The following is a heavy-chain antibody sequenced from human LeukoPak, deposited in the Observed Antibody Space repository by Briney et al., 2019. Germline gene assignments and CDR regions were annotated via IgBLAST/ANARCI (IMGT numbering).Heavy chain of an antibody. CDR2: ISDSGVST. V-gene: IGHV3-23*01. J-gene: IGHJ3*02. D-gene: IGHD2-21*01. CDR3: ASIRLDAFDI. Sequence: GGSLRLSCAASGFTFSIYTMNWVRQAPGKGLEWVSGISDSGVSTYYADSVKGRFTISRDNAKNSLYLQMNSLRAEDTAVYYCASIRLDAFDIWGQGTVVTVSS. CDR1: GFTFSIYT.